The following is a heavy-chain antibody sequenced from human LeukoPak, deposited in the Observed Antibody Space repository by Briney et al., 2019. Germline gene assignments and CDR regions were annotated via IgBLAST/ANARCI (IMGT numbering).Heavy chain of an antibody. D-gene: IGHD6-13*01. V-gene: IGHV4-34*01. CDR3: ANRYSYSSSFYFDY. CDR2: INHSGST. J-gene: IGHJ4*02. CDR1: GGSFSGYY. Sequence: PSETLSLTCAVYGGSFSGYYWSWIRQPPGKGLEWIGEINHSGSTNYNPSLKSRVTISVDTSKNQLSLKLSSVTAADTAVYYCANRYSYSSSFYFDYWGQGTLVTVSS.